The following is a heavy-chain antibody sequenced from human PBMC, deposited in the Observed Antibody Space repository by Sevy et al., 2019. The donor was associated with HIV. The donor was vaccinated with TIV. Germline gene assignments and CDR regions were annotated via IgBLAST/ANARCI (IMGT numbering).Heavy chain of an antibody. Sequence: GGSLRLSCAASGFTFSSYWMSWVRQAPGKGLEWVANIKQGGSEKYYVDSVKGRFTISRDNAKNSLYLQMNSLRAEDTAVYYCAREDAVAVDYYYGMDVWGQGTTVTVSS. CDR1: GFTFSSYW. V-gene: IGHV3-7*01. D-gene: IGHD6-19*01. CDR3: AREDAVAVDYYYGMDV. CDR2: IKQGGSEK. J-gene: IGHJ6*02.